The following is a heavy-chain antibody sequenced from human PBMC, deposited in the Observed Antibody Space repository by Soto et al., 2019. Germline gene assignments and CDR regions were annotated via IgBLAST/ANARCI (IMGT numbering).Heavy chain of an antibody. V-gene: IGHV3-33*01. CDR3: ARQTGYRDYYYYYGMDA. Sequence: QVQLVESGGGVVQPGRSLRLSCAASGFTFSSYGMHWVRQAPGRGLEWVAVIWYDGSNKYYADSVKGRFTISRDNSKNTLYLQMNSLRAEDTAVYYCARQTGYRDYYYYYGMDAWGQGTTVTVSS. CDR1: GFTFSSYG. D-gene: IGHD3-9*01. J-gene: IGHJ6*02. CDR2: IWYDGSNK.